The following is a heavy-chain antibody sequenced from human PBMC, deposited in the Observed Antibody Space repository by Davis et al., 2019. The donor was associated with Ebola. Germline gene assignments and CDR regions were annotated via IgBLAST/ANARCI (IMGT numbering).Heavy chain of an antibody. D-gene: IGHD6-19*01. CDR2: ITSSGGST. J-gene: IGHJ6*04. V-gene: IGHV3-23*01. CDR1: GVTVSANY. CDR3: AKGGSGWPSDYSYGLGV. Sequence: GGSLRLSCAPSGVTVSANYMTWVRQAPGKGLEWVSAITSSGGSTYYGDSVKGRFTISRDNSKNTLYLQMNSLRVDDTAVYYCAKGGSGWPSDYSYGLGVWGKGTTVTVSS.